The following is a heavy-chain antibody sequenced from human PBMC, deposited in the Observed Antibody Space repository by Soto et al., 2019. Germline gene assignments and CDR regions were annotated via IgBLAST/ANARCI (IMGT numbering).Heavy chain of an antibody. CDR2: INSDGSST. J-gene: IGHJ4*02. D-gene: IGHD3-3*01. Sequence: EVQLVESGGGLVQPGGSLRLSCAASGFSFSSKWMHWVRHAPGKGLVWVSRINSDGSSTIHADFVKGRFTISRDNAKNTLYLPMNSLRTEDTAVYYCAREDFGVYSVAYFDYWGQGTLVTVSS. V-gene: IGHV3-74*01. CDR1: GFSFSSKW. CDR3: AREDFGVYSVAYFDY.